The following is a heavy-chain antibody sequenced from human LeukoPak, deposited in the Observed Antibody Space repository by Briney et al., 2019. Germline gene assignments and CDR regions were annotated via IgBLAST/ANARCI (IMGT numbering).Heavy chain of an antibody. V-gene: IGHV4-59*12. CDR1: GDSLTSYP. D-gene: IGHD5-18*01. CDR3: ARDPTALATVDY. CDR2: IFYSGIT. J-gene: IGHJ4*02. Sequence: PSETLSLTCTVSGDSLTSYPWSWIRQPPGKGLEWVGYIFYSGITNDNPSLKSRVTISVDTSKNQFSLKLSSVTAADTAVYYCARDPTALATVDYWGQGTLVTVSS.